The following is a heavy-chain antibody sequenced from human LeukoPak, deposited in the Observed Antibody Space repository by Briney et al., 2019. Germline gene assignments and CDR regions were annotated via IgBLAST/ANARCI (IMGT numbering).Heavy chain of an antibody. V-gene: IGHV3-21*01. J-gene: IGHJ4*02. CDR2: ISSSSSYI. CDR3: ASTCSGGSCYSYGFDY. CDR1: GFTFSSYS. Sequence: GGSLRLXCAASGFTFSSYSMNWGRQAPGKGLEWVSSISSSSSYIYYADSVKGRFTISRDNAKNSLYLQMNSLRAEDTAVYYCASTCSGGSCYSYGFDYWGQGTLVTVSS. D-gene: IGHD2-15*01.